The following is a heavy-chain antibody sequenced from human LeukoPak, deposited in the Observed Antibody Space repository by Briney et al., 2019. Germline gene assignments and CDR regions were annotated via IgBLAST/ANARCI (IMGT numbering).Heavy chain of an antibody. CDR1: GFTFSSYD. J-gene: IGHJ4*02. D-gene: IGHD6-19*01. Sequence: PGGSLRLSCAASGFTFSSYDMHWVRQATGKGLEWVSAIGTAGDTYYPGSVKGRFTISRENAKNSLYLQMNSLRAEDTAVYYCAKSPGTYSSGWYPAYWGQGTLVTVSS. CDR3: AKSPGTYSSGWYPAY. V-gene: IGHV3-13*01. CDR2: IGTAGDT.